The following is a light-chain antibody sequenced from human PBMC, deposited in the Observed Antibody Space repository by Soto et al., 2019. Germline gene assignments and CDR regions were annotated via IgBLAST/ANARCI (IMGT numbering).Light chain of an antibody. CDR3: AAWDGSLNGPV. V-gene: IGLV1-44*01. J-gene: IGLJ2*01. CDR1: SSNIGSNT. Sequence: QSVLTQPPSASGTPGQKVTISCSGSSSNIGSNTVNWYQQLPGTAPKLLIYSNNQRPSGVPDRFSGSKSGTSACLAISGLQSEDEADYYGAAWDGSLNGPVFGGGTKLTVL. CDR2: SNN.